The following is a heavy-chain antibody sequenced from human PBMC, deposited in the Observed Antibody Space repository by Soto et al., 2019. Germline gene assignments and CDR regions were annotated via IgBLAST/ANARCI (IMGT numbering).Heavy chain of an antibody. CDR3: ANSGVAAPGAFDI. J-gene: IGHJ3*02. V-gene: IGHV3-30*18. CDR2: MSYDGSNK. CDR1: SLTFSSYG. Sequence: QVQLVESGGGVVQPGRSLRLSCAASSLTFSSYGMHWVRQAPGKGLEWVAVMSYDGSNKYYADSVKGRFTISRDNSKNTLYLQMNSLKPEDTAVYYCANSGVAAPGAFDIWGRGTMVTVSS. D-gene: IGHD2-15*01.